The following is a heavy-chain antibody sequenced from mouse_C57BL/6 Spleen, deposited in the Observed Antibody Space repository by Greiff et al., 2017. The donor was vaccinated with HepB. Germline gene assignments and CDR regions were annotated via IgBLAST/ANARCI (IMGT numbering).Heavy chain of an antibody. Sequence: QVQLQQPGAELVKPGASVKLSCKASGYTFTSYWMHWVKQRPGQGLEWIGMIHPNSGSTNYNEKFKSKATLTVDKSSSTAYMQLSSLTSEDSAVYYCASLSTMVTTRAWFAYWGQGTLATVSA. J-gene: IGHJ3*01. CDR2: IHPNSGST. D-gene: IGHD2-2*01. CDR3: ASLSTMVTTRAWFAY. V-gene: IGHV1-64*01. CDR1: GYTFTSYW.